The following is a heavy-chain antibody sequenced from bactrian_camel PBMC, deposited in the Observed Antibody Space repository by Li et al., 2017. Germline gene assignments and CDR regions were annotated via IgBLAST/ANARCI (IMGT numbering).Heavy chain of an antibody. CDR3: AADQQSYCSVGGSPFRY. CDR2: IYTGFTST. Sequence: HVQLVESGGGTVQPGGSLRLSCVASGFDFSAWWMYWARQAPGKGLEWVSTIYTGFTSTSYADSVKGRFTVSKDNVKNILYLQMNGLQPEDTAVYYCAADQQSYCSVGGSPFRYWGPGTQVTVS. CDR1: GFDFSAWW. J-gene: IGHJ4*01. D-gene: IGHD7*01. V-gene: IGHV3S1*01.